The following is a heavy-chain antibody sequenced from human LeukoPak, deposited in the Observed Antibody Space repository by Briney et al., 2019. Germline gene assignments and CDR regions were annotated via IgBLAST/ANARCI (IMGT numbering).Heavy chain of an antibody. V-gene: IGHV4-34*01. J-gene: IGHJ4*02. CDR3: AKVPYYDFWSGYSQGLYYFDY. D-gene: IGHD3-3*01. Sequence: SETLSLTCAVYGGSFSGYYWSWIRQPPGKGLEWIGEINHSGSTNYNPSLKSRVTISVDTSKNQFSLKLSSVTAADTAVYYCAKVPYYDFWSGYSQGLYYFDYWGQGTLVTVSS. CDR2: INHSGST. CDR1: GGSFSGYY.